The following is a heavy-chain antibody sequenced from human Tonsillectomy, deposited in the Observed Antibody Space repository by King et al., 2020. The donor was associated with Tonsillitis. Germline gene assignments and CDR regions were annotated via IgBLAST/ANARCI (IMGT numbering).Heavy chain of an antibody. J-gene: IGHJ4*02. Sequence: VQLVESGAEVKKPGASVKVSCTASGYTFTSYDINWVRQATGQGLEWMGWMNPASGNAGYAQKFHDRVTMTRNTSISTAYMELNSLRSEDPAVYYCARPAGTDYWGQGTLVTVSS. CDR1: GYTFTSYD. CDR2: MNPASGNA. D-gene: IGHD6-19*01. V-gene: IGHV1-8*02. CDR3: ARPAGTDY.